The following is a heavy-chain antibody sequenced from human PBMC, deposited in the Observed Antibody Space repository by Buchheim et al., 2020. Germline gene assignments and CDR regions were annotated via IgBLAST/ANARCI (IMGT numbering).Heavy chain of an antibody. D-gene: IGHD6-6*01. CDR3: ARGSEGVYVSFYYGMDV. J-gene: IGHJ6*02. V-gene: IGHV1-46*01. CDR2: INPNGGDT. Sequence: QVQLVQSGAEAKKPGASVKVSCKASGYTFTSHYMHWVRQAPGQGPEWMGIINPNGGDTTHAQKFQGRVTMSRDTSTSTVYMELGSLRSEDTAVYYCARGSEGVYVSFYYGMDVWGQGTT. CDR1: GYTFTSHY.